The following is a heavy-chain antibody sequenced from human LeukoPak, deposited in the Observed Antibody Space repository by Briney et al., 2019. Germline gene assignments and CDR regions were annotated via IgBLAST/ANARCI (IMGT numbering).Heavy chain of an antibody. J-gene: IGHJ4*02. D-gene: IGHD5-12*01. CDR2: IIPIFGTA. Sequence: ASVKVSCKASGGTLSSYVISWVRPAPGQGLEWMGGIIPIFGTANYAQKFQGRVTITADKSTSTAYMELSSLRSEDTAVYYCAREAYSGYDTVFDYWGQGTLVTVSS. V-gene: IGHV1-69*06. CDR3: AREAYSGYDTVFDY. CDR1: GGTLSSYV.